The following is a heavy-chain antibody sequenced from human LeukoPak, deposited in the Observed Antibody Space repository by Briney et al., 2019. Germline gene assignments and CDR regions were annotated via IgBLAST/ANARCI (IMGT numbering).Heavy chain of an antibody. CDR1: GGSINSSSYY. CDR3: ARDLVAVRGVVGWMGY. D-gene: IGHD3-10*01. CDR2: IYYSGTT. Sequence: SETLSLTCTVSGGSINSSSYYWGWNRQPPGKGLEWIGSIYYSGTTYYNPSLKSRVTISIDTSKNQFSLKLSSVTTADTAVYYCARDLVAVRGVVGWMGYWGQGTLVTVSS. J-gene: IGHJ4*02. V-gene: IGHV4-39*07.